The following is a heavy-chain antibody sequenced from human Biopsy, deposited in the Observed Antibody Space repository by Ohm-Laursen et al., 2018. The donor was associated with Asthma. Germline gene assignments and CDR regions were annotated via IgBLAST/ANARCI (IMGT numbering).Heavy chain of an antibody. J-gene: IGHJ5*02. D-gene: IGHD3-22*01. CDR3: AKITTDRQKANNWFDP. CDR2: ISASGVRT. CDR1: GFAFNNSS. Sequence: GSLRLSCAASGFAFNNSSMTWVRQAPGKGLEWVSSISASGVRTFYEDSVKGRFTVSRDSSRNTLYLQLSTLRVEDTAVYFCAKITTDRQKANNWFDPWGQGTLVTVSS. V-gene: IGHV3-23*01.